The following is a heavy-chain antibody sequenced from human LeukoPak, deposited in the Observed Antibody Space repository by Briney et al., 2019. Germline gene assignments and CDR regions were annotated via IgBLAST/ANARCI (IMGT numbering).Heavy chain of an antibody. CDR1: GFTFSSYG. V-gene: IGHV3-30*18. J-gene: IGHJ4*02. Sequence: GGSLRLSCAASGFTFSSYGMHWVRQSPGRGLEWVAFLSFDGSNEFYADSVKGRFTISRDNSKNTLYLQMNSLRAEDTAVYYCAKGRPRDTAMVRYYFDYWGQGTLVTVSS. CDR3: AKGRPRDTAMVRYYFDY. D-gene: IGHD5-18*01. CDR2: LSFDGSNE.